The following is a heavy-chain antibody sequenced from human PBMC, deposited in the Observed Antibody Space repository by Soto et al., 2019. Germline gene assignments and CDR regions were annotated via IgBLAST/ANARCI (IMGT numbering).Heavy chain of an antibody. J-gene: IGHJ6*03. Sequence: QVQLVQSGAEVKKPGASVKVSCKASGYVFPSYDITWVRQAPGHGLERMGWVNPGSGYKGYAQKFQGRVTMTRNMSISTVYMELSSLRSEDTGVYYCERADPRHYYMDVWGKGTTVTVSS. CDR2: VNPGSGYK. V-gene: IGHV1-8*01. CDR1: GYVFPSYD. CDR3: ERADPRHYYMDV.